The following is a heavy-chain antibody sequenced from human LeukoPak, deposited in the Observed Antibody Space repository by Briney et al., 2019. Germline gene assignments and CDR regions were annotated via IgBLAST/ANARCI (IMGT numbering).Heavy chain of an antibody. CDR2: ISGSGGST. D-gene: IGHD3-16*02. CDR1: GFTFSSYA. J-gene: IGHJ4*02. CDR3: AKSHDYVWGSYRPPFDY. Sequence: GGSLRLSCAASGFTFSSYAMSWVRQAPGKGLEWVSAISGSGGSTYCADSVKGRFTISRDNSKNTLYLQMNSLRAEDTAVYYCAKSHDYVWGSYRPPFDYWGQGTLVTVSS. V-gene: IGHV3-23*01.